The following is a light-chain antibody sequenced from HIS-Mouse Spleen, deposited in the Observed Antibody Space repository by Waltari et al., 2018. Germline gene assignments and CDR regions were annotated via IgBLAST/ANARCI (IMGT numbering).Light chain of an antibody. CDR3: SSYTSSSPRV. V-gene: IGLV2-14*03. J-gene: IGLJ3*02. CDR1: STDGGVDNH. CDR2: DVS. Sequence: QSALTQPASVSGSAGQSSTISFAVTSTDGGVDNHVTWYQQHPGKATKIMIYDVSNRSSGVSNLFSGSTSGTTASLTISGLQAEDEADYYCSSYTSSSPRVFGGGTKLTVL.